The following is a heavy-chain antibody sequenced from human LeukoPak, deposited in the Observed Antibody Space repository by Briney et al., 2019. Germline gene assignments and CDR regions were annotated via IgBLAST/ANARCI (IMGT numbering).Heavy chain of an antibody. J-gene: IGHJ3*02. V-gene: IGHV3-23*01. CDR3: AKDDSSGYFRDAFDI. CDR2: ISDSGTST. CDR1: GFTFSSYA. D-gene: IGHD3-22*01. Sequence: GGSLRLSCAASGFTFSSYAMNWVRQAPGKGLEWVSGISDSGTSTYYADSVKGRFTISRDNSKNTLSLQMNSPRAEDTALYYCAKDDSSGYFRDAFDIWGQGTMVTVSS.